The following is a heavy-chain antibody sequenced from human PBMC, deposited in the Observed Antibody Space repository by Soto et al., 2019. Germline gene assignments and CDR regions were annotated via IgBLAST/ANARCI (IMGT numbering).Heavy chain of an antibody. CDR2: IYWNDDK. Sequence: SGPTLVNPTQTLTLTCTFSGFSLSTSGVGVGWIRQPPGKALEWLALIYWNDDKRYSPSLKSRLTITKDTSKNQAVLTMTNMDPVDTATYYCAHRRAYNWNYWFDPWGQGTLVTVSS. J-gene: IGHJ5*02. V-gene: IGHV2-5*01. D-gene: IGHD1-7*01. CDR3: AHRRAYNWNYWFDP. CDR1: GFSLSTSGVG.